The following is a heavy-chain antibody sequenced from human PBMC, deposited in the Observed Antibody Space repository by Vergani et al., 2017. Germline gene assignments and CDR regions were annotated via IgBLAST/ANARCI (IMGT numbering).Heavy chain of an antibody. CDR1: GFTFSSYG. Sequence: VHLLESGGGLVQSGGSLRLSCAASGFTFSSYGMHWVRQAPGKGLEWVAFIRYDGSNKYYADSVKGRFTISRDNSKNTLYLQMNSLRAEDTAVYYCASKNVDTAMGYFDYWGQGTLVTVSS. J-gene: IGHJ4*02. D-gene: IGHD5-18*01. CDR2: IRYDGSNK. V-gene: IGHV3-30*02. CDR3: ASKNVDTAMGYFDY.